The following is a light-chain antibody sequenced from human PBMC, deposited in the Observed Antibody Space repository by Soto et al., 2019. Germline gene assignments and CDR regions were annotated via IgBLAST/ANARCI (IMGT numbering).Light chain of an antibody. CDR2: AAS. V-gene: IGKV1-9*01. CDR3: QQLHGYPIT. Sequence: DIQMTQSPSTLSGSLGDRVTITCRASQGIDTSLDWYQQKPGKAPKLLIYAASNFQSGVPSRFRGSGSGTHFTLTISSLQPEDFATYYCQQLHGYPITFGQGTKVDIK. J-gene: IGKJ1*01. CDR1: QGIDTS.